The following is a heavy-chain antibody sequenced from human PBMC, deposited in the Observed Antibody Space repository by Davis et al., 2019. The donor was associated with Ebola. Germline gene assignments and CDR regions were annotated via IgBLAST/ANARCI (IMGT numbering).Heavy chain of an antibody. CDR2: ISGSGFTT. CDR1: GFTFSSYA. CDR3: AREKYSSSWYNFDY. D-gene: IGHD6-13*01. J-gene: IGHJ4*02. Sequence: GESLKISCAASGFTFSSYAISWVRQAPGQGLEWVSAISGSGFTTYYADSVKGRFTISRDNSKNTLYLQMNSLRAEDTAVYYCAREKYSSSWYNFDYWGQGTLVTVSS. V-gene: IGHV3-23*01.